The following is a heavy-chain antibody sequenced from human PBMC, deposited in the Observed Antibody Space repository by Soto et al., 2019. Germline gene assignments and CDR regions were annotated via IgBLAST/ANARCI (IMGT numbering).Heavy chain of an antibody. CDR1: GGSISSGGYS. D-gene: IGHD3-10*01. V-gene: IGHV4-30-2*01. CDR2: IYHSGST. CDR3: ARGSDGPDYYFDY. J-gene: IGHJ4*02. Sequence: SETLSLTCAVSGGSISSGGYSWSWIRQPPGKGLEWIGYIYHSGSTYYNPSLKSRVTISVDRSKNQFSLKLSSVTAADTAVYYCARGSDGPDYYFDYWGQGTLVTVSS.